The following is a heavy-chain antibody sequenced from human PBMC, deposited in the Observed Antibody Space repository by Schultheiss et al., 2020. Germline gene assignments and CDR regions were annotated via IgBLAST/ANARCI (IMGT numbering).Heavy chain of an antibody. V-gene: IGHV4-61*08. J-gene: IGHJ4*02. Sequence: SGPTLVKPTQTLTLTCTFSGFSLSTSGMCVGWIRQPPGKGLEWIGYIYYSGSTNYNPSLKSRVTISVDTSKNQFSLKLSSVTAADTAVYYCARYWSAEGELLGYFDYWGQGTLVTVSS. CDR2: IYYSGST. D-gene: IGHD1-26*01. CDR3: ARYWSAEGELLGYFDY. CDR1: GFSLSTSGMC.